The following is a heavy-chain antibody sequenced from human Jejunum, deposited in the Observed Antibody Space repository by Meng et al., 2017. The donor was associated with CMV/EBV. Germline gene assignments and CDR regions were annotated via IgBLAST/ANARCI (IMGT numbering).Heavy chain of an antibody. CDR3: AGARTYFRDSSGHSLDY. CDR1: FEYNSY. CDR2: IKQDGSKR. V-gene: IGHV3-7*01. Sequence: FEYNSYLTWVRQGPGRGLEWVAYIKQDGSKRSYVDSGRGRFTISRDNAKNSLYLQMNDLRVEDTAVYYCAGARTYFRDSSGHSLDYWGQGTLVTVSS. J-gene: IGHJ4*02. D-gene: IGHD3-22*01.